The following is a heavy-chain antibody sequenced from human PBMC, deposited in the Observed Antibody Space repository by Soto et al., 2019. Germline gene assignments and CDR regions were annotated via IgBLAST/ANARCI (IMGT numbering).Heavy chain of an antibody. Sequence: QVQLVQSGAEVKKPGASAKVSCKASGYTFAGYYMHWVRQAPGQGLEWMGWINLNSGGTNYAQKFQGWVTMTRDTSISTAHMELSRLRSDDTAVYYCARQLSTYTYFDYGGQGTLVTVTS. V-gene: IGHV1-2*04. CDR1: GYTFAGYY. D-gene: IGHD2-2*02. CDR3: ARQLSTYTYFDY. J-gene: IGHJ4*02. CDR2: INLNSGGT.